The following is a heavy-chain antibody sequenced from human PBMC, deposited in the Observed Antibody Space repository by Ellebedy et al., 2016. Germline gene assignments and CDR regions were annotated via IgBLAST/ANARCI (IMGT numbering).Heavy chain of an antibody. V-gene: IGHV3-53*01. D-gene: IGHD1-7*01. CDR3: AKRLELRRVPDY. Sequence: GGSLRLSCAASGFTVSSSYVSWVRQAPGKGLEWVSMSSPGGTMHYADYVKGRFTISRDDSKNTLYLQMNSLRAEDTAVYYCAKRLELRRVPDYWGQGTLVTVSS. J-gene: IGHJ4*02. CDR2: SSPGGTM. CDR1: GFTVSSSY.